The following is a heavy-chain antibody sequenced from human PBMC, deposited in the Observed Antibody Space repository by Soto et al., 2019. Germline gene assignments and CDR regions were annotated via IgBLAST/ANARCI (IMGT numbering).Heavy chain of an antibody. CDR2: IYSSGGT. V-gene: IGHV4-4*07. CDR1: GGAISGYY. CDR3: ARGQRFSDSFDP. J-gene: IGHJ5*02. Sequence: XGTLSLTCTVSGGAISGYYWTWIRQTAGKGLEWIGRIYSSGGTKYNPSLKNRVDMSLDMSKNQFSLRLSSVTAADTAVYYCARGQRFSDSFDPWGQGTLVTVSS. D-gene: IGHD3-3*01.